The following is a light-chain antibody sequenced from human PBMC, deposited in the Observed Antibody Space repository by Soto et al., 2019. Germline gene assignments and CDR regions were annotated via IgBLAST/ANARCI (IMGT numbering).Light chain of an antibody. J-gene: IGKJ1*01. Sequence: EIVLTQSPGTLSLSPGERATLSCRASQSVSSSYLAWYQQKPGQAPRLLIHNVSNRATGIPDRFSGSGSGTDFTLTISRLEPEDFAVYYCQQYGNSRWTFGRGTKVEIK. CDR1: QSVSSSY. CDR3: QQYGNSRWT. V-gene: IGKV3-20*01. CDR2: NVS.